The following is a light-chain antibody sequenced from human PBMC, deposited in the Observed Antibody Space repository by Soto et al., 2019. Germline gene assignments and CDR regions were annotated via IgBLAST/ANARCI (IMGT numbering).Light chain of an antibody. V-gene: IGLV2-23*03. J-gene: IGLJ1*01. CDR2: EGS. CDR1: SSDVGSYNL. Sequence: QSALTQPASVSGSPGQSITISCTGTSSDVGSYNLVSWYQQHPGKAPKLMIYEGSKRPSGVSNRFSGSTSGNTASLTISGLQAEDEAEYYCCSYAGSSTFAYVFGTGTKLTVL. CDR3: CSYAGSSTFAYV.